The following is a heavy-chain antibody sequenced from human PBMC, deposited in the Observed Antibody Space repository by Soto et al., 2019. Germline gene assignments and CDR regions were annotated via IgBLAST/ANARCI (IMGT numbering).Heavy chain of an antibody. D-gene: IGHD5-18*01. V-gene: IGHV5-51*03. Sequence: EVQLVQSGAEVKKPGESLQISCKGSGYSFTSYWIGWVRQMPGKGLEWMGIIYPGDSDTRYSPSFQGQATISADKSISTAYLQWSSLKASDTAMYYCARYLPHSVDTAMFDYWGQGTLVTVSS. J-gene: IGHJ4*02. CDR3: ARYLPHSVDTAMFDY. CDR2: IYPGDSDT. CDR1: GYSFTSYW.